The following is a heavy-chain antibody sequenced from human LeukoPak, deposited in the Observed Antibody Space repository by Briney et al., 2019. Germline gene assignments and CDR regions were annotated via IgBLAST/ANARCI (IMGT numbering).Heavy chain of an antibody. CDR1: GGSISSVSYY. CDR2: IYTSGST. CDR3: ARHRGFIRGVIWNRSTLKHDNWFGP. V-gene: IGHV4-61*02. J-gene: IGHJ5*02. Sequence: PSETLSLTCTVSGGSISSVSYYWSWIREPAGKGLEWIGRIYTSGSTEYNPSLKSRVTVSVDTSKNQFSLKLSSVTAADTAVYYCARHRGFIRGVIWNRSTLKHDNWFGPWGQGTLVTVSS. D-gene: IGHD3-10*01.